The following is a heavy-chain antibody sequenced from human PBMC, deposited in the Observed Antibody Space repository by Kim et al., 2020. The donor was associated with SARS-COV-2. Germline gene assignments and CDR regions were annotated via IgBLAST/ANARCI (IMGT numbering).Heavy chain of an antibody. Sequence: GGSLRLSCAASGFTFSSYSMNWVRQAPGKGLEWVSSISSSSSYIYYADSVKGRFTISRDNAKNSLYLQMNSLRAEDTAVYYCARDLEQQLVPTLYYYYYGMDVWGQGTTVTVSS. D-gene: IGHD6-13*01. CDR3: ARDLEQQLVPTLYYYYYGMDV. CDR1: GFTFSSYS. V-gene: IGHV3-21*01. CDR2: ISSSSSYI. J-gene: IGHJ6*02.